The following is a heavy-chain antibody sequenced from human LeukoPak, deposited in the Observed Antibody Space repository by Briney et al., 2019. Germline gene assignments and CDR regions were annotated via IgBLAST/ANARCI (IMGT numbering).Heavy chain of an antibody. CDR2: IYYSGST. J-gene: IGHJ3*02. CDR1: GGSISSGGYY. Sequence: PSQTLSLTCTVSGGSISSGGYYCSWIRQHPGKGLEWIGYIYYSGSTYYNPSLKSRFITSVDTSKNKFSLQLSSVTAADTGVYYCERTGRARGGKVMSGFDIWGQGTMVTVSS. D-gene: IGHD3-16*01. CDR3: ERTGRARGGKVMSGFDI. V-gene: IGHV4-31*03.